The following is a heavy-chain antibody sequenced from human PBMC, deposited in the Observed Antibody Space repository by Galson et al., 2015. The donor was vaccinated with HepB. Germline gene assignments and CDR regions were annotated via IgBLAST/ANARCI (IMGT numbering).Heavy chain of an antibody. V-gene: IGHV3-30*19. CDR1: GFTFSTYG. J-gene: IGHJ3*02. CDR3: AILRWSGIYHDASDI. D-gene: IGHD3-3*01. Sequence: SLRLSCAASGFTFSTYGMHWLRQAPGKGLEWVAVILYDGSKKYYADSVKGRFTISRENSKNTLYLQMNSLRPEDTAVYYCAILRWSGIYHDASDIWGQGTMVTVSS. CDR2: ILYDGSKK.